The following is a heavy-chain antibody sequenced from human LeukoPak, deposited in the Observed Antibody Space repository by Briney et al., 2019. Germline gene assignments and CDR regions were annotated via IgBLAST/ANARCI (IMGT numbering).Heavy chain of an antibody. CDR3: ARWRYGSGSYPYFDY. D-gene: IGHD3-10*01. J-gene: IGHJ4*02. Sequence: SETLSLTCVVYGGSFSGYYWSWIRQPPGKGLEWIGYIYHSGSTYYNPSLKSRVTISVDRSKNQFSLKLSSVTAADTAVYYCARWRYGSGSYPYFDYWGQGTLVTVSS. CDR2: IYHSGST. V-gene: IGHV4-34*01. CDR1: GGSFSGYY.